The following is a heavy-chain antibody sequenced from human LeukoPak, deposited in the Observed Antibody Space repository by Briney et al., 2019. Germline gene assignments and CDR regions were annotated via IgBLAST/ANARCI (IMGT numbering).Heavy chain of an antibody. V-gene: IGHV4-59*01. CDR3: ARGGYCGGDCYSD. D-gene: IGHD2-21*02. Sequence: SETLSLTCTVSGGSISSYYWSWIRQPPGKGLEWIGYIYYSGSTNYNPSLKSRVTISVDTSKNQFSLKLSSVTAADTAVYYCARGGYCGGDCYSDWGQGTLVTVSS. J-gene: IGHJ4*02. CDR2: IYYSGST. CDR1: GGSISSYY.